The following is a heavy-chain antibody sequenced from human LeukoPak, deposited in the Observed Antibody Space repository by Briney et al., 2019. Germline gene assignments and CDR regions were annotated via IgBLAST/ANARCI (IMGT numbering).Heavy chain of an antibody. J-gene: IGHJ4*02. CDR3: ATSSHDLLDTDY. CDR2: IYNSGST. D-gene: IGHD3-22*01. Sequence: SETLSLTRTVSGGSISSYYWSWIRQPPGKGLEWIGYIYNSGSTNYNPSLRSRVTISVDTSKKQFSLKLSSVTAADTAVYYCATSSHDLLDTDYWGQGTLVTVSS. CDR1: GGSISSYY. V-gene: IGHV4-59*01.